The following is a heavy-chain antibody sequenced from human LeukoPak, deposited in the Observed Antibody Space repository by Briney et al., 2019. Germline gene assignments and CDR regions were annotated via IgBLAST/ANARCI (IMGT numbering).Heavy chain of an antibody. V-gene: IGHV3-53*01. CDR1: GITVSTNY. J-gene: IGHJ4*02. CDR2: AFSDGRT. Sequence: GGSLRLSCAASGITVSTNYMSWVRQAPGKGLEWASIAFSDGRTFYADSVKGRFTISRDSSKNTVFLQMNSLRAEDTAVYYCARGDFDYWGQGTLVTVSS. CDR3: ARGDFDY.